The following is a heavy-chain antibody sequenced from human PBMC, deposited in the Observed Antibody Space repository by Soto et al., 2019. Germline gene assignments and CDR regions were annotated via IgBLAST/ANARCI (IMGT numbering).Heavy chain of an antibody. D-gene: IGHD2-15*01. V-gene: IGHV5-51*01. CDR1: GYSFTSYW. J-gene: IGHJ6*02. CDR3: ASLYCSGGSCRNSHPRREPDYYYGMDV. Sequence: PGESLKISCKVSGYSFTSYWIGWVRQMPGKGLEWMWIIYPGDSDTRYSPSFQGQVTISADKSISTAYLQWSSLKASDTAMYYCASLYCSGGSCRNSHPRREPDYYYGMDVWGQGTTVTVSS. CDR2: IYPGDSDT.